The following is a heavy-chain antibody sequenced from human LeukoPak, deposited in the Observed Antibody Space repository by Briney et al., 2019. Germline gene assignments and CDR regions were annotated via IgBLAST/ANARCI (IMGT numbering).Heavy chain of an antibody. D-gene: IGHD3-10*01. CDR3: TAGVGSSDFDY. J-gene: IGHJ4*02. CDR2: IKDGGTT. Sequence: GGSLRLSCVASGFTFSNAWMSWVRQAPGKGREWVGRIKDGGTTDYAAPVKARFTISRDDSKSTVYLQLNSLKSEDTAVYYCTAGVGSSDFDYWGQGTLVTVSS. V-gene: IGHV3-15*01. CDR1: GFTFSNAW.